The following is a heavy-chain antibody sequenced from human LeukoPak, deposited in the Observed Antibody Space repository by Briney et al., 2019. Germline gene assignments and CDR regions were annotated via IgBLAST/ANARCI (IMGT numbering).Heavy chain of an antibody. J-gene: IGHJ4*02. D-gene: IGHD3-9*01. CDR3: AILTYYDILTGYPFDY. V-gene: IGHV1-69*04. Sequence: SVTVSCKASGGTFSSYAISWVRQAPGQGLEWMGRVIPILGIANYAQKFQGRVTITADKSTSTAYMELSSLRSEDTAVYYCAILTYYDILTGYPFDYWGQGTLVTVSS. CDR1: GGTFSSYA. CDR2: VIPILGIA.